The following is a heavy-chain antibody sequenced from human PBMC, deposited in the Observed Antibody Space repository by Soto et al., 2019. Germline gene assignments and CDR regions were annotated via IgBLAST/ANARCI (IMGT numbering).Heavy chain of an antibody. D-gene: IGHD3-22*01. CDR2: ISSNGGST. J-gene: IGHJ4*02. Sequence: GGSLRLSCAASGFTFSSYSMNWVRQAPGKGLEYVSAISSNGGSTYYADSVKGRFTISRDNSKNTLYLQMSSLRAEDTAVYYCVKGWSLDYYDSSGYPYWGQGTLVTVSS. CDR3: VKGWSLDYYDSSGYPY. V-gene: IGHV3-64D*06. CDR1: GFTFSSYS.